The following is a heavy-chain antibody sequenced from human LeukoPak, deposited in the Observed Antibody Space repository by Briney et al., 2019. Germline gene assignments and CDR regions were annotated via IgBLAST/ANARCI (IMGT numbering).Heavy chain of an antibody. CDR2: IYYSGST. CDR1: GGSISSYY. J-gene: IGHJ3*02. Sequence: SETLSLTCTVSGGSISSYYWSWIRQPPGKGLEWIGYIYYSGSTNYNPSLKSRVTISVDTSKNQFSLKLSFVTAADTAVYYCARQPPPPLGAPRGAFDIWGQGTMVTVSS. CDR3: ARQPPPPLGAPRGAFDI. D-gene: IGHD1-26*01. V-gene: IGHV4-59*08.